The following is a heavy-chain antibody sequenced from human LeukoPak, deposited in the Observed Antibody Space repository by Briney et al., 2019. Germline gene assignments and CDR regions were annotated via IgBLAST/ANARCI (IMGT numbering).Heavy chain of an antibody. J-gene: IGHJ4*02. CDR1: GSTFNDYA. D-gene: IGHD3-22*01. CDR2: LSGSGGSS. Sequence: GGSLRLSCTASGSTFNDYAMNWVRQSPGMRLEWLSTLSGSGGSSYYANSVRGRFTISRDNSKNTLFLQMHNLRAEDTAVYYCAKDPHVGSSGYYQYYFDYWGRGTLVTVSS. V-gene: IGHV3-23*01. CDR3: AKDPHVGSSGYYQYYFDY.